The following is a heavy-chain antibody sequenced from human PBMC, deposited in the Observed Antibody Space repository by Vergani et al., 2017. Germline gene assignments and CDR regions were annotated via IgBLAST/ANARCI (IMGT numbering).Heavy chain of an antibody. Sequence: EVQLVESGGVVVQPGGSLRLSCAASGFTFDDYTLHWVRQAPGKGLEWVSLISWDGGSTYYADSVKGRFTISRDNSKNSLYLQMNSLRTEDTAVYYCARDFFPGLGVPDAFDIWGQGTMVTVSS. CDR1: GFTFDDYT. CDR2: ISWDGGST. J-gene: IGHJ3*02. D-gene: IGHD2-8*02. V-gene: IGHV3-43*01. CDR3: ARDFFPGLGVPDAFDI.